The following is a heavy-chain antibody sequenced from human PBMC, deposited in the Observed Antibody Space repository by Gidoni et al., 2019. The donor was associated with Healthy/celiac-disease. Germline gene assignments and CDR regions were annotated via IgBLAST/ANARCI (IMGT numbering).Heavy chain of an antibody. J-gene: IGHJ4*02. D-gene: IGHD6-19*01. V-gene: IGHV5-51*01. CDR1: GYSFTSYW. CDR3: ARHGLKYSSGWHFDY. CDR2: IYPGDSDT. Sequence: ELQLVQSGAEVKKPGASLKISCTGSGYSFTSYWIGWVRQMPGKGLEWMGLIYPGDSDTRYSPSFQGQVTISADKSISTAYLQWSSLKASDTAMYYCARHGLKYSSGWHFDYWGQGTLVTVSS.